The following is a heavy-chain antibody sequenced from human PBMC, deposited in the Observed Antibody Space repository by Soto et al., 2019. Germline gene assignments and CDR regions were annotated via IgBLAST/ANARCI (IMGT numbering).Heavy chain of an antibody. Sequence: GGSLRLSCAASGFTFSSYAMTWVRQAPGKGLEWVSGISGSGGSTYYADSVKGRFTMSRDNPKNPLSLQLNSLRAAHPAVYYCAKDLSLIGLYHMAYWGQGTLVTVSS. CDR3: AKDLSLIGLYHMAY. J-gene: IGHJ4*02. CDR1: GFTFSSYA. CDR2: ISGSGGST. D-gene: IGHD6-19*01. V-gene: IGHV3-23*01.